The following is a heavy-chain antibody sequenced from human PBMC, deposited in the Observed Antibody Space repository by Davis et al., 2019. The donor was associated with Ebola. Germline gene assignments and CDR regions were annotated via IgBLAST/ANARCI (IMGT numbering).Heavy chain of an antibody. CDR3: AKRSCSGSSCYTFFDC. CDR2: INSDGSST. Sequence: PGGSLRPSCAAPGFTFSSYWMHWVRQVPGKGLVWVSRINSDGSSTNYADSVRGRFTSSRDNSQNTLYLQMNSLRAEDSAVYYCAKRSCSGSSCYTFFDCWGQGSLVTVSS. V-gene: IGHV3-74*01. CDR1: GFTFSSYW. J-gene: IGHJ4*02. D-gene: IGHD2-2*02.